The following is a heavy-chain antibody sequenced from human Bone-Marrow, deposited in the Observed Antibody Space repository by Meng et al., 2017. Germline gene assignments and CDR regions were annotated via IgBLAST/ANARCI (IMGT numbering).Heavy chain of an antibody. CDR3: ARFTPFDY. CDR1: GFTFSSYW. CDR2: INTDGSST. J-gene: IGHJ4*02. V-gene: IGHV3-74*01. Sequence: VDRGEAGGALVQPWGSLRLSCTASGFTFSSYWMHWVRQAPGKGPVWVSRINTDGSSTDYADSVKGRFTISRDNAKNTLYLQMNSLRAEDTAMYYCARFTPFDYWGQGTLVTVSS.